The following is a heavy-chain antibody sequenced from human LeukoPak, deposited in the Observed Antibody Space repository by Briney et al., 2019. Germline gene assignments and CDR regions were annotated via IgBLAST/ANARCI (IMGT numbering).Heavy chain of an antibody. CDR2: INSDGSST. V-gene: IGHV3-74*01. CDR1: GFTFSSYW. Sequence: GGSLRLSCAASGFTFSSYWMHWVRQAPGKGLVWVSRINSDGSSTSYADSVKGRFTISRDNAKNTLYLQMNSLRAEDTAVYYCARDPDSGSYPHGGGFDPWGQGTLVTVSS. J-gene: IGHJ5*02. CDR3: ARDPDSGSYPHGGGFDP. D-gene: IGHD1-26*01.